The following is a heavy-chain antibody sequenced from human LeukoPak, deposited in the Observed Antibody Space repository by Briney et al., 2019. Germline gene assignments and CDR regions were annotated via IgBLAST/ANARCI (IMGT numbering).Heavy chain of an antibody. D-gene: IGHD6-19*01. CDR3: ARHGSASGWYRSHFDY. CDR2: IYYSGST. V-gene: IGHV4-39*01. Sequence: SETLSLTCTVSGGSISSSSYYWGWIRQPPGKGLEWIGSIYYSGSTYYSPSLKSRVTMSVDPSKNQFSLKLSSVTAADTAVYYCARHGSASGWYRSHFDYWGQGTLVTVSS. CDR1: GGSISSSSYY. J-gene: IGHJ4*02.